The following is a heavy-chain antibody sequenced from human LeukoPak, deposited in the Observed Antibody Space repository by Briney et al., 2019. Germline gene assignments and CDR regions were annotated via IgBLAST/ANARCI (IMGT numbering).Heavy chain of an antibody. CDR3: AKDTGRGGSSWYYFDY. V-gene: IGHV3-9*01. CDR2: ISWNSGSI. CDR1: GFTFDDYA. J-gene: IGHJ4*02. D-gene: IGHD6-13*01. Sequence: GRSLRLSCAASGFTFDDYAMHWVRQAPGKGLEWVSGISWNSGSIGYADSVKGRFTISRDNAKNSLYLQMNSLRAEDTALYYCAKDTGRGGSSWYYFDYWGQGTLVTVPS.